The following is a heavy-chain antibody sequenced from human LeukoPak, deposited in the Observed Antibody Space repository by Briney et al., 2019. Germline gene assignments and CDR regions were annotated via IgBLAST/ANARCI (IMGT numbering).Heavy chain of an antibody. CDR1: GFTFSNYA. CDR2: VSGSGRNT. V-gene: IGHV3-23*01. CDR3: VKSSRMGANQRGLFDY. Sequence: AGGSLRLSCAGSGFTFSNYAMTWVRQAPGKGLEWVSSVSGSGRNTFYPDSVEGRFTISRDNSKNTVYLQMNSLRADDTAVYYCVKSSRMGANQRGLFDYWGQGTLVTASP. D-gene: IGHD1-26*01. J-gene: IGHJ4*02.